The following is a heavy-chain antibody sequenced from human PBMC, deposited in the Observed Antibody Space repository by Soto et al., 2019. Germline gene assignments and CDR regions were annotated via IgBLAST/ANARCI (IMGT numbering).Heavy chain of an antibody. CDR1: GFTFSSYA. CDR2: ISGSGGST. V-gene: IGHV3-23*01. D-gene: IGHD6-13*01. J-gene: IGHJ4*02. CDR3: AKDLNKGQQLVTLRFAR. Sequence: EVQLLESGGGLVQPGGSLRLSCAASGFTFSSYAMSWVRQAPGKGLEWVSTISGSGGSTYYTDSVKGRFTISRDSSKNTLYLQMNSLRAEDTAVYYCAKDLNKGQQLVTLRFARWCQGTLVTVSS.